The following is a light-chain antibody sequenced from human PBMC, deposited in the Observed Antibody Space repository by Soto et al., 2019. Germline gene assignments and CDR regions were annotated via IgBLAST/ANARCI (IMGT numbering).Light chain of an antibody. Sequence: EIVLAQSPGTLSLSPGERATLSCRASQSVSSSYLAWYQQKPGQAPSLLIYGASRRATGIPDRFSGSGSGTDFTLTISRLEPEDFAVYYCQQYDSSPITLGQGTRLEIK. CDR1: QSVSSSY. CDR2: GAS. J-gene: IGKJ5*01. CDR3: QQYDSSPIT. V-gene: IGKV3-20*01.